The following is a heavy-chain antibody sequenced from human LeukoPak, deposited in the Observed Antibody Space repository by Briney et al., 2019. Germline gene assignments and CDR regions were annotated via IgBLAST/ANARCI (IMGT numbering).Heavy chain of an antibody. D-gene: IGHD3-22*01. V-gene: IGHV1-2*02. CDR1: GYTFTGYY. CDR3: ARTHYDSSGYYSVQLFDY. CDR2: INPNSGGT. Sequence: GAPVKVSCKASGYTFTGYYMHWVRQAPGQGLEWMGWINPNSGGTNYAQKFQGRVTMTRDTSISTAYMELSRLRSDDTAVYYCARTHYDSSGYYSVQLFDYWGQGTLVTVSS. J-gene: IGHJ4*02.